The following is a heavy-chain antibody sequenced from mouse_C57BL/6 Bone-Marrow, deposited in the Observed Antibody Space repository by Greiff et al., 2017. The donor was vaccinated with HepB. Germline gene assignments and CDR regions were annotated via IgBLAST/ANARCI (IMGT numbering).Heavy chain of an antibody. CDR3: AITTVVAPCYAMDY. CDR1: GYTFTSYG. V-gene: IGHV1-81*01. Sequence: VQLQESGAELARPGASVKLSCKASGYTFTSYGISWVKQRTGQGLEWIGEIYPRSGNTYYNEKFKGKATLTADKSSSTAYMELRSLTSEYSAVYFCAITTVVAPCYAMDYWGQGTSVTVSS. J-gene: IGHJ4*01. D-gene: IGHD1-1*01. CDR2: IYPRSGNT.